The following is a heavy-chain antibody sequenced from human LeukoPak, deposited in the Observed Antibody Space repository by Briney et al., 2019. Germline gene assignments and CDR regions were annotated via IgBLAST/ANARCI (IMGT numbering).Heavy chain of an antibody. Sequence: SETLSLTCTVSGGSISSYYWSWIRQPPGKGLEWIGYIYYSGSTNYNPSLKSRVTISVDTSKNQFSLKLSSVTAADTAVYYCARGPSSGYFFYYYYYGRDVWGKGTRVTVSS. D-gene: IGHD6-25*01. CDR1: GGSISSYY. V-gene: IGHV4-59*08. CDR3: ARGPSSGYFFYYYYYGRDV. CDR2: IYYSGST. J-gene: IGHJ6*04.